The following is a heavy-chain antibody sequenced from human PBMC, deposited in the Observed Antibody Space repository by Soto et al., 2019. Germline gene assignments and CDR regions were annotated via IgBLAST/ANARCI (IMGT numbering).Heavy chain of an antibody. CDR1: GGSISSSSYY. CDR3: ARQNLRHGWFDP. CDR2: IYYSGST. Sequence: PSETLSLTCTVSGGSISSSSYYWGWIRQPPGKGLEWIGSIYYSGSTYYNPSLKSRVTISVDTSKNQFSLKLSSVTAADTAVYYCARQNLRHGWFDPWGQGTLVTVSS. V-gene: IGHV4-39*01. J-gene: IGHJ5*02.